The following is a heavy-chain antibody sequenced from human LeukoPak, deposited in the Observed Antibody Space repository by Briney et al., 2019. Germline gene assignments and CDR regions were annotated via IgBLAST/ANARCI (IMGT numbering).Heavy chain of an antibody. CDR3: ARDQIFLMGDIVVPPQAGGNWFDP. Sequence: ASVKVSCKASGYTFTGYYMHWVRQAPGQGLEWMGWINPNSGGTNYAQKFQGRVTMTRDTSISTAYMELSRLRSDDTAVYYCARDQIFLMGDIVVPPQAGGNWFDPWGQGTLVTVSS. V-gene: IGHV1-2*02. CDR2: INPNSGGT. J-gene: IGHJ5*02. D-gene: IGHD2-2*01. CDR1: GYTFTGYY.